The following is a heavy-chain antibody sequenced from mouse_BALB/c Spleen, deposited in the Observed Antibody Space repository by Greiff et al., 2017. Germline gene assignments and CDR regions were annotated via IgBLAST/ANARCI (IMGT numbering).Heavy chain of an antibody. V-gene: IGHV5-17*02. J-gene: IGHJ4*01. Sequence: EVQGVESGGGLVQPGGSRKLSCAASGFTFSSFGMHWVRQAPEKGLEWVAYISSGSSTIYYADTVKGRFTISRDNPKNTLFLQMTSLRSEDTAMYYCARSGYGYDRNAMDYWGQGTSVTVSS. CDR2: ISSGSSTI. D-gene: IGHD2-2*01. CDR1: GFTFSSFG. CDR3: ARSGYGYDRNAMDY.